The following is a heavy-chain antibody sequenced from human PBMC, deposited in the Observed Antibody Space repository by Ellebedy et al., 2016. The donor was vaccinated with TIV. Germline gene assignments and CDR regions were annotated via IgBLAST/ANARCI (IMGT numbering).Heavy chain of an antibody. CDR3: TALLWFGESNLFDY. Sequence: AASVKVSCKASGYTFTDYYIHWARQAPGQGLEWMGWINPNSGGTNSVERFQGRVTVTRDASINTAYMELSRLTSDDTAVYYCTALLWFGESNLFDYWGQGTLVTVSS. V-gene: IGHV1-2*02. CDR1: GYTFTDYY. D-gene: IGHD3-10*01. CDR2: INPNSGGT. J-gene: IGHJ4*02.